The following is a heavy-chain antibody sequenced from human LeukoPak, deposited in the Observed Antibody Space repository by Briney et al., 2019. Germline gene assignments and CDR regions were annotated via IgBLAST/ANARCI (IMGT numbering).Heavy chain of an antibody. V-gene: IGHV4-59*02. CDR1: GGSVSSYY. Sequence: SGTLSLTCTVSGGSVSSYYWSWIRQPPGTGLEWIGYIYYTGSTNYIPSLKSRVTISVDTSKNQFSLKLTSVTAADTAVYFCARTIHLGAYFDYWGQGTLVTVSS. CDR3: ARTIHLGAYFDY. CDR2: IYYTGST. D-gene: IGHD2-2*02. J-gene: IGHJ4*02.